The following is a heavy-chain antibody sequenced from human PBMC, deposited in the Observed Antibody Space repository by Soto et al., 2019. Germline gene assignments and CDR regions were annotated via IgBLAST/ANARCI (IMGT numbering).Heavy chain of an antibody. J-gene: IGHJ3*02. V-gene: IGHV3-23*01. CDR2: ISASGSST. CDR3: AKARTRSYADALDI. Sequence: GGSLRLSCAASGFTFSSYGMHWVRQAPGKGLEWVSSISASGSSTYYADSVRGRFTISRDNSKNTLYLQTNSLRAEDTAVYYCAKARTRSYADALDIWGQGTLVTVSS. D-gene: IGHD2-8*01. CDR1: GFTFSSYG.